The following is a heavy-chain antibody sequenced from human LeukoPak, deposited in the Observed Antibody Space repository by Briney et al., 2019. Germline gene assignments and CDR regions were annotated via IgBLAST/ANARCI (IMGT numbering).Heavy chain of an antibody. Sequence: GGSLRLSCEASGFTFSDYYMSWMRQAPGKGLHWVSYISTSSRYIIYAESVKGRFTVSRHNAKNSLYLQMNSLRAEDTAVYYCARDPSLLTGDDAFDIWGQGTMVTVSS. D-gene: IGHD3-9*01. CDR1: GFTFSDYY. CDR2: ISTSSRYI. V-gene: IGHV3-11*06. J-gene: IGHJ3*02. CDR3: ARDPSLLTGDDAFDI.